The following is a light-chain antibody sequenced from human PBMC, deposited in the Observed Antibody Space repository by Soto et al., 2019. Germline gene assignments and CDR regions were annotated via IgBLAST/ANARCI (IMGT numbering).Light chain of an antibody. V-gene: IGLV2-14*01. CDR2: EVS. Sequence: QSALTQPASVSGSPGQSITISCTGTSSDVGIFNYVSWYQHHPGKAPKLMIYEVSDRPSGISTRFSGSKSGNTAFLTISGLQAEDEADYYCSSYTSNTTRYVFGTGTQLTVL. CDR3: SSYTSNTTRYV. J-gene: IGLJ1*01. CDR1: SSDVGIFNY.